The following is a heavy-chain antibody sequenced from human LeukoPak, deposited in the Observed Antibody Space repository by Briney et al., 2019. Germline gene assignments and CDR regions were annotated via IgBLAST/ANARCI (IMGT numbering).Heavy chain of an antibody. CDR2: INHSGST. Sequence: ASETLSLTCAVYGGSFSGYYWSWIRQPPGKGLEWIGEINHSGSTNYNPSLKSRVTISVDTSKNQFSLKLSSVTAADTAVYYCARRRSYGNYYYYGMDVWGQGTTVTVSS. J-gene: IGHJ6*02. CDR3: ARRRSYGNYYYYGMDV. V-gene: IGHV4-34*01. CDR1: GGSFSGYY. D-gene: IGHD5-18*01.